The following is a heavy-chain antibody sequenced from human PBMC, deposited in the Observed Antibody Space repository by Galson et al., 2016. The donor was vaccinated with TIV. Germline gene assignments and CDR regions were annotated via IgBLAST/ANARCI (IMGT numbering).Heavy chain of an antibody. CDR1: GFRFGDFA. CDR3: TKTRGCSYGSPQDYSYGMDV. V-gene: IGHV3-9*01. Sequence: SLRLSCAASGFRFGDFAMHWVRQVPGKGLEWVAGISCNSVELCYADSVKGRFTISRDNAKNSAYLQMTSLKSDDTAFYYCTKTRGCSYGSPQDYSYGMDVWGQGTTVTVSS. D-gene: IGHD3-10*01. CDR2: ISCNSVEL. J-gene: IGHJ6*02.